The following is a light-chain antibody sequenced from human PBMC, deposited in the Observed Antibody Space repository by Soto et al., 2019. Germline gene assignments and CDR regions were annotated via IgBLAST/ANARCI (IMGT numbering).Light chain of an antibody. Sequence: EIVLTQSPGTLSLSPGERATLSCRASQSVSSSYLAWYQQKPGQAPRLLIYGASSRATGIPDRFSGSGSGTDLTPTISRVGPEDFAVYYCKQYGSSPWLTFGQGTRLEIK. CDR2: GAS. CDR3: KQYGSSPWLT. J-gene: IGKJ5*01. CDR1: QSVSSSY. V-gene: IGKV3-20*01.